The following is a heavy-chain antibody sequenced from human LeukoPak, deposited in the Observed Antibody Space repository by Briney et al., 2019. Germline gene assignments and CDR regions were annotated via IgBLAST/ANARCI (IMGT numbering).Heavy chain of an antibody. CDR3: ARHPTRLQRVLREYYYYYMDV. J-gene: IGHJ6*03. D-gene: IGHD4-11*01. CDR1: GGSISSGGYS. Sequence: PSETLSLTFAVSGGSISSGGYSWSWIRQPPGKGLEWIGSIYYSGSTYYNPSLKSRVTISVDTSKNQFSLKLSSVTAADTAVYYCARHPTRLQRVLREYYYYYMDVWGKGTTVTVSS. V-gene: IGHV4-30-2*03. CDR2: IYYSGST.